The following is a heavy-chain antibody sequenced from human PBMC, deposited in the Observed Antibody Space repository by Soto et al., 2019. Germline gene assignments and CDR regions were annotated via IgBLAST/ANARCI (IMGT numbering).Heavy chain of an antibody. CDR1: GYTFTSYG. CDR3: AIDLFVAFHY. Sequence: QVQLVQSGAEVKKPGASVKVSCKASGYTFTSYGISWVRQAPGQGLEWMGWINAHNGNTKYAQKLQGRVTMTTDTSTSTAYMELRSLRCYDTAVYYCAIDLFVAFHYWGQGTLVTVSS. J-gene: IGHJ4*02. V-gene: IGHV1-18*01. CDR2: INAHNGNT. D-gene: IGHD3-3*01.